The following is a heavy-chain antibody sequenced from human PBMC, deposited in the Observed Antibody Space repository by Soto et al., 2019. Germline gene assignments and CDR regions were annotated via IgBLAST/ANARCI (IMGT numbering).Heavy chain of an antibody. V-gene: IGHV1-2*04. CDR1: GYTFTGYY. J-gene: IGHJ6*02. D-gene: IGHD2-2*01. Sequence: GASVKVSCKASGYTFTGYYMHWVRQAPGQGLEWMGWINPNSGGTNYAQKFQGWVTMTRDTSISTAYLQWSSLKASDTAMYYCARLGIGDIVVVPAAIPLYYYYGMDVWGQGTTVTVSS. CDR3: ARLGIGDIVVVPAAIPLYYYYGMDV. CDR2: INPNSGGT.